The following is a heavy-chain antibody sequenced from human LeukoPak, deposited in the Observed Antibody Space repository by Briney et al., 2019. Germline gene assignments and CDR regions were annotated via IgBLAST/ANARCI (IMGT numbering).Heavy chain of an antibody. CDR3: AKDQGASSYSFDY. V-gene: IGHV3-21*04. CDR2: ISSSSNYM. J-gene: IGHJ4*02. Sequence: GGSLRLSCAASGFTFSSYNMNWVRQAPGKGLEWVSCISSSSNYMYYADSLKGRFTISRDNSKNTLYLQMDTLTAEDTAVYYCAKDQGASSYSFDYWGRGTLVTVSS. D-gene: IGHD1-26*01. CDR1: GFTFSSYN.